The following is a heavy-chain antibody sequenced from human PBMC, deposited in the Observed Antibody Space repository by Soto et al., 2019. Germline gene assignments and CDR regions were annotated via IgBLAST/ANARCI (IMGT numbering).Heavy chain of an antibody. CDR3: ARHLRSYDFFQYYYGIDV. V-gene: IGHV5-51*01. D-gene: IGHD3-16*01. CDR2: IYPGDSDT. CDR1: GYNYNLHW. Sequence: GESLKISCRGSGYNYNLHWISWVRQKPGRGLEWMGIIYPGDSDTRYNPSFQGQVTISVDKSINTAYLQWDSLEASDTATYYCARHLRSYDFFQYYYGIDVWGQGSTVTV. J-gene: IGHJ6*02.